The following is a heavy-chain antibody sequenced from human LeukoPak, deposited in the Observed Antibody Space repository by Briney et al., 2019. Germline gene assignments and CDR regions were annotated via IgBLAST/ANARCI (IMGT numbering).Heavy chain of an antibody. Sequence: SVKVSCKASGGTFSSYAISWVRQAPGQGLEWMGGIIPIFGTANYAQKFQGRVTITADESTSTAYMELSSLRSEDTAVYYCARVGLYQLLLWDHWFDPWGQGTLVTVSS. CDR3: ARVGLYQLLLWDHWFDP. D-gene: IGHD2-2*01. CDR1: GGTFSSYA. CDR2: IIPIFGTA. V-gene: IGHV1-69*13. J-gene: IGHJ5*02.